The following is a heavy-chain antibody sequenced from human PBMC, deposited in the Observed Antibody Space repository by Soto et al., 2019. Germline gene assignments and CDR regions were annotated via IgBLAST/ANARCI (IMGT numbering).Heavy chain of an antibody. CDR2: ISNDGSNK. D-gene: IGHD6-13*01. V-gene: IGHV3-30*03. CDR1: GFSFSTYG. J-gene: IGHJ5*02. CDR3: TRWDGSSSSVRFDP. Sequence: GGSLRLSCAASGFSFSTYGMHWVRQAPGKGLEWVAFISNDGSNKYYADSVKGRFTISRDNSKNTLYLQMNSLRAEDTAVYYCTRWDGSSSSVRFDPWGQGTLVTVSS.